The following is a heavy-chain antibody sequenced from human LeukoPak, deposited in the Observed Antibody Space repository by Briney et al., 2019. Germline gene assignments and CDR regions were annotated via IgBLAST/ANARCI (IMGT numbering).Heavy chain of an antibody. J-gene: IGHJ4*02. CDR1: GGSTSSYY. Sequence: SETLSLTCTVSGGSTSSYYWSWIRQPPGKGLEWIGYIYYSGSTNYNPSLKSRVTISVDTSKNQFSLKLSSVTAADTAVYYCARHDLEYSGYFLFDYWGQGTLVTVSS. CDR2: IYYSGST. V-gene: IGHV4-59*08. D-gene: IGHD5-12*01. CDR3: ARHDLEYSGYFLFDY.